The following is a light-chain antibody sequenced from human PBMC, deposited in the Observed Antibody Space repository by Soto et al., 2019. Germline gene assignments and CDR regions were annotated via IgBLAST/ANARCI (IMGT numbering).Light chain of an antibody. V-gene: IGLV2-14*01. J-gene: IGLJ1*01. CDR2: DVS. CDR3: SSYTSSSTLGYV. CDR1: SSEVGGYNY. Sequence: QSALTQPASVSGSPGQPITISCTGTSSEVGGYNYVSWYQQHPGKAPRLMIYDVSNRPSGVSNRFSGSKSGNTASLTISGLQADDEADYYCSSYTSSSTLGYVFGTGTKATVL.